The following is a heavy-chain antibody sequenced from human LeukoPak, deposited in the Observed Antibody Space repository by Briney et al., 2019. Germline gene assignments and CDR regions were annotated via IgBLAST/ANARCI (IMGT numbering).Heavy chain of an antibody. CDR1: GGSISSYY. CDR3: AREVDCSSTSCYGNY. J-gene: IGHJ4*02. CDR2: IYTSGST. Sequence: SETLSLTCTVSGGSISSYYWSWIRQPAAKGLEWIGRIYTSGSTNYNPSLKSRVTMSVDTSKNQFSLKLSSVTAADTAVYYCAREVDCSSTSCYGNYWGQGTLVTVSS. V-gene: IGHV4-4*07. D-gene: IGHD2-2*01.